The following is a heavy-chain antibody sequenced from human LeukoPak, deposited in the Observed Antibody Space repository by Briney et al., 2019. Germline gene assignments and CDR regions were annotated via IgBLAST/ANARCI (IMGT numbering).Heavy chain of an antibody. CDR3: ARSMELNWFDP. CDR2: INHSGST. J-gene: IGHJ5*02. CDR1: GGSFSGYY. D-gene: IGHD1-7*01. V-gene: IGHV4-34*01. Sequence: SETLSLTCAVYGGSFSGYYWSWIRQPPGKGLEWIGEINHSGSTNYNPSLKSRVTISVDTSKNQFSLKLSSVTAADTAVYYCARSMELNWFDPWGQGTLVTVSS.